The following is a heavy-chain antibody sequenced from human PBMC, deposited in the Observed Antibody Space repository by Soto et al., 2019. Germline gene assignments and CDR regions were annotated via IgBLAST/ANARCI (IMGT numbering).Heavy chain of an antibody. J-gene: IGHJ6*02. CDR3: ARGAPLDYDFWSGYSLDYYYGMDV. CDR2: ISAYNGNT. CDR1: GYTVTSYG. V-gene: IGHV1-18*01. D-gene: IGHD3-3*01. Sequence: ASVKVSCKASGYTVTSYGISWVRQAPGQGLEWMGWISAYNGNTNDAQKLQGRVTMTTDTSTSTAYMELRSLRSDDTAVYYCARGAPLDYDFWSGYSLDYYYGMDVWGQGTTVTVSS.